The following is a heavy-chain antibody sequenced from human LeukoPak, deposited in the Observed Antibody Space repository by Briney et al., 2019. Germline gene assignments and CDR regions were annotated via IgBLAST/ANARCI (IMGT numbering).Heavy chain of an antibody. J-gene: IGHJ6*03. CDR3: AKGNGFLQWPHPMDV. CDR2: LSGSGSSV. D-gene: IGHD3-3*01. V-gene: IGHV3-23*01. Sequence: GGSLILCCATAGSIFSNYAMSLVRQAPGQGLELVSTLSGSGSSVYYLDSVKGRFTISRDNSKDILYLQVNSLRAEDTATYYCAKGNGFLQWPHPMDVWGKGTTVTVSS. CDR1: GSIFSNYA.